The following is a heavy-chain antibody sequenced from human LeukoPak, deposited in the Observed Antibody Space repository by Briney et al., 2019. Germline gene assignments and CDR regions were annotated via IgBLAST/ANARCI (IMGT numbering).Heavy chain of an antibody. Sequence: AMXXXXXXPXKGREWVSAISGSGGSTYYADSGKGRFTISRDNSKKTLYLQMNSLRAEDTAVYYCAKLAVVAATSSYWGQGTLVTVSS. V-gene: IGHV3-23*01. J-gene: IGHJ4*02. CDR2: ISGSGGST. CDR1: A. CDR3: AKLAVVAATSSY. D-gene: IGHD2-15*01.